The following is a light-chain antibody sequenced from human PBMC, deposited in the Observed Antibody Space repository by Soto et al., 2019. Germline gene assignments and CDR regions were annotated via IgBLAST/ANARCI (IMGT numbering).Light chain of an antibody. J-gene: IGKJ1*01. Sequence: IQMTQSPSSLSASTGDRVTITCRASQGISSYLAWYQQKPGKAPKLLIYAASTLQSGVPSRFSGSGSGTDFTLTISCLQSEDFATYYCQQYYSYPPWTFGQGTKVDI. V-gene: IGKV1-8*01. CDR1: QGISSY. CDR2: AAS. CDR3: QQYYSYPPWT.